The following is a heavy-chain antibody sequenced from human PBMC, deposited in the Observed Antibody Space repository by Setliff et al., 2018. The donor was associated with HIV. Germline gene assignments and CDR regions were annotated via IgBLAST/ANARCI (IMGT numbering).Heavy chain of an antibody. CDR1: GGSISSGSYY. J-gene: IGHJ3*02. CDR2: IYTSGST. V-gene: IGHV4-61*09. D-gene: IGHD5-18*01. Sequence: PSETLSLTCTVSGGSISSGSYYWSWVRQPAGKGLEWIGHIYTSGSTNYNHSLKSRLTISVDTSENQFSLQLSSVTAADMAVYYCASGRLGGYTDGSPPAVFDIWGQGTMGTFSS. CDR3: ASGRLGGYTDGSPPAVFDI.